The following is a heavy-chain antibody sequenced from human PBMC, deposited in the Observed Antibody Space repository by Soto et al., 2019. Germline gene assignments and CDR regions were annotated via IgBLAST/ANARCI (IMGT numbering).Heavy chain of an antibody. Sequence: PGGSLRLSCAASGFTFSSYAMSWVRQAPGKGLEWVSAISGSGGSTYYADSVKGRFTISRDNSKNTLYLQMNSLRAEDTAVYYCAKNVWGITIFGRMAVWGLGTTVTVSS. J-gene: IGHJ6*02. CDR2: ISGSGGST. D-gene: IGHD3-9*01. V-gene: IGHV3-23*01. CDR1: GFTFSSYA. CDR3: AKNVWGITIFGRMAV.